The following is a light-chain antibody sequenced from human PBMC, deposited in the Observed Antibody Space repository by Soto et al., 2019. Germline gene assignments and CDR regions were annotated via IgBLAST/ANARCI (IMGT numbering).Light chain of an antibody. CDR2: DAS. J-gene: IGKJ1*01. CDR3: QHQG. Sequence: DIQMTQSPSTLSASVGDRVIITCRSSQSISRWLAWYQQKPGKAPKFLIYDASSLKSGVPSRFSGSGSGTEFTLTISSLQPDDFATYYCQHQGFGQGTKVEIK. V-gene: IGKV1-5*01. CDR1: QSISRW.